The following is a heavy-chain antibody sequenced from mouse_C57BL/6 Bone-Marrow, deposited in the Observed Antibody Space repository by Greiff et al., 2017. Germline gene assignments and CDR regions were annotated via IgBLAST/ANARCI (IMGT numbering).Heavy chain of an antibody. J-gene: IGHJ1*03. V-gene: IGHV1-54*01. CDR2: INPGSGGT. CDR1: GYAFTNYL. Sequence: QVQLQQSGAELVRPGTSVKVSCKASGYAFTNYLIEWVKQRPGQGLEWIGVINPGSGGTNDNEKFKGKATLTADKSSSTAYMQLSSLTSKDSAVYFCARYYSNYFYWYFDVWGTGTTVTVSS. D-gene: IGHD2-5*01. CDR3: ARYYSNYFYWYFDV.